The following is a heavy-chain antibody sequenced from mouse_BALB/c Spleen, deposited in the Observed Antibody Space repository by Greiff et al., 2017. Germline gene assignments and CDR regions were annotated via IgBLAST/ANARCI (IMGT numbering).Heavy chain of an antibody. CDR3: ARDGYRYDGSYAMDY. Sequence: QVQLKESGPGLVAPSQSLSITCTVSGFSLTSYGVHWVRQPPGKGLEWLGVIWAGGSTNYNSALMSRLSISKDNSKSQVFLKMNSLQTDDTAMYYCARDGYRYDGSYAMDYWGQGTSVTVSS. CDR1: GFSLTSYG. CDR2: IWAGGST. J-gene: IGHJ4*01. D-gene: IGHD2-14*01. V-gene: IGHV2-9*02.